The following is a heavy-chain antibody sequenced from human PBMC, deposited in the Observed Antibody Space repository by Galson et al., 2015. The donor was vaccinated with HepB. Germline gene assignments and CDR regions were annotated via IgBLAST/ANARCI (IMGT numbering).Heavy chain of an antibody. J-gene: IGHJ6*02. V-gene: IGHV1-2*02. CDR2: INPNSGGT. Sequence: SVKVSGKASGYTFTGYYMHWVRQAPGQGLEWMGWINPNSGGTNYAQKFQGRVTMTRDTSISTAYMELSRLRSDDTAVYYWARVRRPDVYYYGLDVWGQGTTVTVSS. CDR1: GYTFTGYY. CDR3: ARVRRPDVYYYGLDV.